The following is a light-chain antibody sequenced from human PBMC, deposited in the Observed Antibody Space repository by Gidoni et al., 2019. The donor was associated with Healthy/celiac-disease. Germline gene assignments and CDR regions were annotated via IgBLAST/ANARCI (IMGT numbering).Light chain of an antibody. CDR3: SSYTSSSTHWV. V-gene: IGLV2-14*01. CDR1: SSDVGGYNY. Sequence: QSALTQPASVSGSPGPSITISCTGTSSDVGGYNYVSWYQQHPGKAPKLMIYEVSNRPSGVSNRFSGSKSGNTAFLTISGLQAEDEADYYCSSYTSSSTHWVFGGGTKLTVL. J-gene: IGLJ3*02. CDR2: EVS.